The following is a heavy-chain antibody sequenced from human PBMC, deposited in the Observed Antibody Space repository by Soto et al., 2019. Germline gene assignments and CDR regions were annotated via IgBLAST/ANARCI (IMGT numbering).Heavy chain of an antibody. J-gene: IGHJ4*02. CDR1: GYTFTDYG. D-gene: IGHD3-16*01. V-gene: IGHV1-18*01. Sequence: QVQLVQSGAEVKKPGASVKVSCKASGYTFTDYGITWVRQAPGQGPEWMGWLNTNRGNTNYAQKFQGRVTMTTDTSTSTSYMELRSLRSDDTAVYYCARERGNYAYGDYWGQGTPVT. CDR3: ARERGNYAYGDY. CDR2: LNTNRGNT.